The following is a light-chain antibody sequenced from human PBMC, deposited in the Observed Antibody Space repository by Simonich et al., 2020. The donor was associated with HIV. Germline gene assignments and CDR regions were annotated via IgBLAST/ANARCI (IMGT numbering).Light chain of an antibody. V-gene: IGKV4-1*01. CDR1: QSVLYSSNNKNY. CDR3: QQYYSIPLT. CDR2: WAS. J-gene: IGKJ4*01. Sequence: DIVMTQSPDSLAVSLGDRATINCKSSQSVLYSSNNKNYLAWYQQKPVQPPKLLIYWASTRESGVPDRFSASGSGTDFTLTISSLQAEDVAVYYCQQYYSIPLTFGGGTKVEIK.